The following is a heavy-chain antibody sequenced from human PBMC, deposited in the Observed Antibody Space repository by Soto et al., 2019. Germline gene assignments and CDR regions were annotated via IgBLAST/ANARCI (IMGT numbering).Heavy chain of an antibody. Sequence: QVQLVESGGGVGQPGRSLRLSCAASGFSFSRYGIHWVRQAPGKGLEWVAVISYDENTTFYADSVKGRFTIPRDNSKNTRFLQMNSLKPEETAVYYCSKAMIGSYDSDAFDVWGQGTMVTVSS. CDR3: SKAMIGSYDSDAFDV. D-gene: IGHD3-22*01. V-gene: IGHV3-30*18. J-gene: IGHJ3*01. CDR1: GFSFSRYG. CDR2: ISYDENTT.